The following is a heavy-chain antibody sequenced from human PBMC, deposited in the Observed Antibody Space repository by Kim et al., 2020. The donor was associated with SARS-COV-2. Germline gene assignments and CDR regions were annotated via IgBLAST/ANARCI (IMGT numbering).Heavy chain of an antibody. CDR2: IIPILGIA. D-gene: IGHD5-12*01. Sequence: SVKVSCKASGGTFSSYAISWVRQAPGQGLEWMGRIIPILGIANYAQKFQGRVTITADKSTSTAYMELSSLRSEDTAVYYCARQISEMATGYFDLWGRGTLVTVSS. J-gene: IGHJ2*01. CDR1: GGTFSSYA. CDR3: ARQISEMATGYFDL. V-gene: IGHV1-69*04.